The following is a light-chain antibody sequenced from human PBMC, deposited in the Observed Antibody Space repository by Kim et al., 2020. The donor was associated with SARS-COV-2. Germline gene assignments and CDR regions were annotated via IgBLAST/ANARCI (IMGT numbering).Light chain of an antibody. CDR2: GAS. Sequence: PGERVTRSCRASQSVSSSYLAWYQQKPGQAPRLLIYGASSRATGIPDRFSGSGSGTDFTLTISRLEPEDFAVYYCQQYGSSPRYTVGQGTKLEI. CDR3: QQYGSSPRYT. V-gene: IGKV3-20*01. CDR1: QSVSSSY. J-gene: IGKJ2*01.